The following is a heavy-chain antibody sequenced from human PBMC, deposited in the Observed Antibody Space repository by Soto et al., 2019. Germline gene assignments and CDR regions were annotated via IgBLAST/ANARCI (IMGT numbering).Heavy chain of an antibody. CDR2: ISYDGSQI. J-gene: IGHJ5*02. Sequence: RSLRLSGACSRFPLRNYVMHCVRQAHGKGMEWVAVISYDGSQIYYVDSVRGRFTISRDNAKNSLYLQMNSLRVDYSAVYYCASDRGPTALDHLGQGTLVTFSS. CDR3: ASDRGPTALDH. V-gene: IGHV3-30*03. CDR1: RFPLRNYV.